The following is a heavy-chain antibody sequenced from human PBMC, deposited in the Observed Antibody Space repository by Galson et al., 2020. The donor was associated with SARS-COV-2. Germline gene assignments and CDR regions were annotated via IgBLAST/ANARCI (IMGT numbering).Heavy chain of an antibody. CDR2: IYYSGST. D-gene: IGHD3-22*01. CDR1: GDSINGGDYY. CDR3: ARSSGYYESSGFYYGSGAFDI. V-gene: IGHV4-30-4*01. Sequence: SETLSLTCTVSGDSINGGDYYWSWIRQPPGKGLEWIGYIYYSGSTHYNPSLTSHFTISVDTSKAQSSLKLTSVTAADTAVYYCARSSGYYESSGFYYGSGAFDIWGQGTMVTVSS. J-gene: IGHJ3*02.